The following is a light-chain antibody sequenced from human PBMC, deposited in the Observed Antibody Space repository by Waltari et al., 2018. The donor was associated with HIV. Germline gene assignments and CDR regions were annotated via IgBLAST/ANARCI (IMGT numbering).Light chain of an antibody. J-gene: IGLJ1*01. CDR3: AAWDDSLNGFYV. Sequence: QSVLTQPPSASGTPGQRVTISCSGSSSNIGSNTVNWYKQLPGTAPKLLIYSNNQRPSWVPDGFSGSNSVTSGSLSISGLQSEDEAEYYCAAWDDSLNGFYVFGTWTKVTVL. CDR2: SNN. V-gene: IGLV1-44*01. CDR1: SSNIGSNT.